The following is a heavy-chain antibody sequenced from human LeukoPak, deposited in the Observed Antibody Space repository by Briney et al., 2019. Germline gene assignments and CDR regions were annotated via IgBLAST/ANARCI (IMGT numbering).Heavy chain of an antibody. V-gene: IGHV4-59*01. CDR2: IYYSGST. J-gene: IGHJ6*03. CDR3: ARVSRGYSLVLYYYYMDV. D-gene: IGHD5-18*01. Sequence: SETLSLTCTVSGGSISRYYWSWIRQPPGKGLEWIGYIYYSGSTNYNPSLKSRVTISVDTSKNQFSLKLSSVTAADTAVYYCARVSRGYSLVLYYYYMDVWGKGTTVTVSS. CDR1: GGSISRYY.